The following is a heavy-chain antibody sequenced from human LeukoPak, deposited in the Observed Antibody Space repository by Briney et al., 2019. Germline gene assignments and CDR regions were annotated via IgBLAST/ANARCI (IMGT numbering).Heavy chain of an antibody. J-gene: IGHJ5*02. D-gene: IGHD3-16*01. CDR3: AYTLADNWLDP. CDR2: IYCSGST. Sequence: PWEPLFLTCTVSGGSISSHYWGWIQQPPGKGLGLIGYIYCSGSTNYKPSLKSRLTISVDTSNNPLSLKLSSVTPPDTGVYYCAYTLADNWLDPWGEGTLVSVSS. CDR1: GGSISSHY. V-gene: IGHV4-59*11.